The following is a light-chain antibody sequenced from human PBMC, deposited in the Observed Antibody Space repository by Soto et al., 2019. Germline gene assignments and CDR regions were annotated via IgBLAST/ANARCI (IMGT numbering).Light chain of an antibody. CDR1: QSVSSSY. J-gene: IGKJ5*01. Sequence: EIVLTQSPGTLSLSPGERATLSCRASQSVSSSYLAWYQQKPGQAPRLLIYGASSRATGIPDRFSDSESGTEFTLTISRLEPEDFAVHYCQQYGSSPPITCGQGTRLEI. V-gene: IGKV3-20*01. CDR2: GAS. CDR3: QQYGSSPPIT.